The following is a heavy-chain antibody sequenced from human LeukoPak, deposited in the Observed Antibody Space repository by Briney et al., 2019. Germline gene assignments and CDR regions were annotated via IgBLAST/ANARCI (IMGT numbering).Heavy chain of an antibody. Sequence: GGSLRLSCAASGFTFDDYGMSWVRQAPGKGLEWVSGINWNGGSTGYADSVKGRFTISRDNAKNSLYLQMNGLRAEDTALYYCARVGPTTVTIPLIYFDYWGQGTLVTVSS. J-gene: IGHJ4*02. D-gene: IGHD4-17*01. CDR1: GFTFDDYG. CDR3: ARVGPTTVTIPLIYFDY. V-gene: IGHV3-20*04. CDR2: INWNGGST.